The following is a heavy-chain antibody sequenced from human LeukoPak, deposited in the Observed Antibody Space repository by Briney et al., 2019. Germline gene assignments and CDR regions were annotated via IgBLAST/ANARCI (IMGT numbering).Heavy chain of an antibody. D-gene: IGHD3-3*01. J-gene: IGHJ6*02. Sequence: PGGSLRLSCAASGFTFSSYSMNWVRQAPGKGLEWVSSISSSSSYIYYADSVKGRFTISRDNAKNSLYLQMNSLRAEDTAVYYCARTLYDFWSGYTSTLPYYYGMDVWGQGTTVTDSS. V-gene: IGHV3-21*01. CDR3: ARTLYDFWSGYTSTLPYYYGMDV. CDR1: GFTFSSYS. CDR2: ISSSSSYI.